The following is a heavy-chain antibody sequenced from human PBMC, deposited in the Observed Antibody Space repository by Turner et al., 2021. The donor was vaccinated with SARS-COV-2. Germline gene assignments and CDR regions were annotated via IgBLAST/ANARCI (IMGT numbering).Heavy chain of an antibody. D-gene: IGHD5-12*01. V-gene: IGHV3-30-3*01. J-gene: IGHJ4*02. Sequence: GQLVGSGGGVVQPGRSLRLYCAASGFTFSSYAMHWVRQAPGKGPEWVAVISYDVSNKYYADSVKGRITISRDNSKNTLYLQMNSLRAEDTAVYYCARDLVATTQLFDYWGQGTLVTVSS. CDR3: ARDLVATTQLFDY. CDR1: GFTFSSYA. CDR2: ISYDVSNK.